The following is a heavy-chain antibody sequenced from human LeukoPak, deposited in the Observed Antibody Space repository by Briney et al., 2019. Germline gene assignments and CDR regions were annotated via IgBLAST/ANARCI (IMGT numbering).Heavy chain of an antibody. Sequence: ASETLSLTCTVSGGSISSYYWSWIRQPPGKGLEWIGYIYYSGSTNYNPSLKSRVTISVDTSKNQFPLKLSSVTAADTAVYYCARVRFWAMVNWGQGTLVTVSS. V-gene: IGHV4-59*01. J-gene: IGHJ4*02. CDR1: GGSISSYY. CDR2: IYYSGST. CDR3: ARVRFWAMVN. D-gene: IGHD5-18*01.